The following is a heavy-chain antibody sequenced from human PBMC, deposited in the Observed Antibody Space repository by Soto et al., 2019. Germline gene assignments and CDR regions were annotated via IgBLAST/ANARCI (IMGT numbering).Heavy chain of an antibody. CDR1: GFTFSSYG. Sequence: GGSLRLSCAASGFTFSSYGMHWVRQAPGKGLEWVAVIWYDGSNKYYADSVKGRFTISRDNSKNTLYLQMNSLRAEDTAVYYCARDGGYYDSSSSGYYYYGMDVWGQGTTVTVSS. J-gene: IGHJ6*02. V-gene: IGHV3-33*01. CDR2: IWYDGSNK. CDR3: ARDGGYYDSSSSGYYYYGMDV. D-gene: IGHD3-22*01.